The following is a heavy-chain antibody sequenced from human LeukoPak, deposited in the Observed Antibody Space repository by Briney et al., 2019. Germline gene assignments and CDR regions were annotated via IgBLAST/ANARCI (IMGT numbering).Heavy chain of an antibody. J-gene: IGHJ4*02. V-gene: IGHV1-69*01. CDR1: GGTFSSYA. D-gene: IGHD3-22*01. Sequence: SVKVSCKASGGTFSSYAISWVRQAPGQGLEWMGGIIPIFGTANYAQKFQGRVTITADESTSTAYMELSSLRSGDTAVYYCARGYDSSADYFDYWGQGTLVTVSS. CDR2: IIPIFGTA. CDR3: ARGYDSSADYFDY.